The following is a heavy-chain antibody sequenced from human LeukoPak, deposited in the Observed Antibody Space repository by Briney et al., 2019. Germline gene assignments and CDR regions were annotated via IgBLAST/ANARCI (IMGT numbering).Heavy chain of an antibody. CDR3: ARVDTTTRDY. Sequence: GAPVKVSCKASGYTLTSYGITWVRQAPGQGLEWMGWISGNKGNTKYAQKLQDRVTMTTDTSTSTAYMELRSLRSEDTAVYYCARVDTTTRDYWGQGTLVTVSS. CDR2: ISGNKGNT. J-gene: IGHJ4*02. CDR1: GYTLTSYG. D-gene: IGHD5-18*01. V-gene: IGHV1-18*01.